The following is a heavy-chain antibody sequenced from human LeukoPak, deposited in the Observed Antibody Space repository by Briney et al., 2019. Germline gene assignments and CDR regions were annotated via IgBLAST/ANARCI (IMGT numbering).Heavy chain of an antibody. J-gene: IGHJ4*02. CDR2: ISSSSSTI. Sequence: GGSLRLSCAASGFTFSSYSMNWVRQAPGKGLERVSFISSSSSTIYYADSVKGRFTISRDNAKNSLYLQMNSLRAEDTAVYYCASWYGLGYWGRGTLVTVSS. CDR1: GFTFSSYS. D-gene: IGHD6-13*01. V-gene: IGHV3-48*04. CDR3: ASWYGLGY.